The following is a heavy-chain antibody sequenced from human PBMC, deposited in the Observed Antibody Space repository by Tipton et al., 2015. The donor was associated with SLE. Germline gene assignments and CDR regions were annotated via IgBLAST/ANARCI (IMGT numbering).Heavy chain of an antibody. D-gene: IGHD7-27*01. Sequence: TLSLTCAVSGYSLYSGYYWGWIRQPPGKGLEWIGSVYHSGSTYYNPSLKSRVTISVDTSKNQFALKLSSVTAAGTAVYYCASDQLGIKFDYWGQGTLVTVSS. V-gene: IGHV4-38-2*01. J-gene: IGHJ4*02. CDR3: ASDQLGIKFDY. CDR1: GYSLYSGYY. CDR2: VYHSGST.